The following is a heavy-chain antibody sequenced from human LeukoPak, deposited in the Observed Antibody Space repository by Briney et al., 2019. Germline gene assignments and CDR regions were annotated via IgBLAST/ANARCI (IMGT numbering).Heavy chain of an antibody. CDR2: VSYSGTT. J-gene: IGHJ6*02. CDR3: ARNNVDVVGTRIYDYYGMDV. V-gene: IGHV4-59*01. D-gene: IGHD5-12*01. Sequence: SETLSLTCTVFGGSISLYYWTWIRQPPGKGLEWIGYVSYSGTTTYNPSIQSRVTISVDTSKNQFSLRLSSVTAADTAVYYCARNNVDVVGTRIYDYYGMDVWGQGTTVTVSS. CDR1: GGSISLYY.